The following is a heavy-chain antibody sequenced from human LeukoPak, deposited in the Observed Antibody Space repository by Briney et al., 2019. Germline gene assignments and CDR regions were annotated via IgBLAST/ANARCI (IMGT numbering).Heavy chain of an antibody. CDR1: GFTFSTYW. D-gene: IGHD6-13*01. Sequence: GGSLRLSCAASGFTFSTYWMSWVRQAPGKGLEWVANIKEDGSEKYYGDSVKGRFTISRDNAKNSLYLQMNSLRAEDTAVYYCAKSAHPGIAAALHYFDYWGQGTLVTVSS. V-gene: IGHV3-7*03. CDR3: AKSAHPGIAAALHYFDY. J-gene: IGHJ4*02. CDR2: IKEDGSEK.